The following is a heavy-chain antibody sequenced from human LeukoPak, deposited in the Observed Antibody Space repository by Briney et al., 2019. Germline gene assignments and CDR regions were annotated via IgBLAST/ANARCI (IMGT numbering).Heavy chain of an antibody. CDR3: ARAFFQQLVDYYYYMDV. CDR2: MNPNSGNT. J-gene: IGHJ6*03. V-gene: IGHV1-8*01. D-gene: IGHD6-6*01. Sequence: ASVKVSCKASGYTFTSYDINWVRQATGQGLEWMGWMNPNSGNTGCAQKFQGRVTMTRNTSISTAYMELSSLRSEDTAVYYCARAFFQQLVDYYYYMDVWGKGTTVTVSS. CDR1: GYTFTSYD.